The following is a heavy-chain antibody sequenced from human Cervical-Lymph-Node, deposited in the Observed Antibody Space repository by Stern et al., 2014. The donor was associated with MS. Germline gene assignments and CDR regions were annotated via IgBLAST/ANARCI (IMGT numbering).Heavy chain of an antibody. D-gene: IGHD3-3*01. V-gene: IGHV4-59*01. J-gene: IGHJ4*02. CDR2: ITLNGKT. CDR1: GDSMNTDY. Sequence: QLQLQESGPRLMTPSETLSLTCRVSGDSMNTDYWSWLRQPPGKGLEWIGYITLNGKTNHNPSLKIRVTLSLETSKHQFSLRLSSVTAADTAMYYCARGGLRWIRWGQGTLVTVSS. CDR3: ARGGLRWIR.